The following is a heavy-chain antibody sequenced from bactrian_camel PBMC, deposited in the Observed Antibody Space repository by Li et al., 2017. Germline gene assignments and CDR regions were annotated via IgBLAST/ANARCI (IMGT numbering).Heavy chain of an antibody. CDR2: IDPRPTDT. J-gene: IGHJ4*01. CDR1: GYTYSSVC. D-gene: IGHD3*01. V-gene: IGHV3S26*01. Sequence: HVQLVESGGGQVQPGGSLRLSCSASGYTYSSVCMGWFRQAPGKEREGVATIDPRPTDTRYADSVKGRFTISKVNAKTLTLQMKDLKPEDTAMYFCAADSADCYAGSLGALEGIPNPDYWGQGTQVTVS. CDR3: AADSADCYAGSLGALEGIPNPDY.